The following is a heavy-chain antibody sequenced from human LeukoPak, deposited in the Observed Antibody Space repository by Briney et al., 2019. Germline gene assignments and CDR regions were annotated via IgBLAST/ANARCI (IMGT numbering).Heavy chain of an antibody. V-gene: IGHV4-59*01. CDR1: GGSISSYY. CDR3: ARWILDYYYCMDV. J-gene: IGHJ6*02. CDR2: IYYSGST. Sequence: PSETLSLTCTVSGGSISSYYWSWIRQPPGKGLEWIGYIYYSGSTNYNPSLKSRVTISVDTSKNQFSLKLSSVTAADTAVYYCARWILDYYYCMDVWGQGTTVTVSS. D-gene: IGHD2-2*03.